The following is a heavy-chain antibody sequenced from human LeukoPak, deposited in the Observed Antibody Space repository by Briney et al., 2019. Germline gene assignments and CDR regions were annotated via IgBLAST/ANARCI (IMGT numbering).Heavy chain of an antibody. CDR1: GGSISSGNYY. CDR2: INHSGST. J-gene: IGHJ5*02. Sequence: SETLSLTCTVSGGSISSGNYYWSWIRQPPGKGLEWIGEINHSGSTNYNPSLKSRVTISVDTSKNQFSLKLSSVTAADTAVYYCARGQIAAAGGPIFWFDPWGQGTLVTVSS. V-gene: IGHV4-39*07. CDR3: ARGQIAAAGGPIFWFDP. D-gene: IGHD6-13*01.